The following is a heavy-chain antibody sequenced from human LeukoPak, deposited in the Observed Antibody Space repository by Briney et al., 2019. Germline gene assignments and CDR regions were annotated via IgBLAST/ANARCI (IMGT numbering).Heavy chain of an antibody. J-gene: IGHJ4*02. D-gene: IGHD1-26*01. Sequence: GGSLRLSCTTSGFNFRAYWMGWVRQAPGKGLEWVSTVTSSGSSTYYADSVKGRFTNSRDNSKNTLYLQMNSLRAEDTAVYYCAKTMGAIDHDCWGQGTLVTVSS. CDR2: VTSSGSST. V-gene: IGHV3-23*01. CDR3: AKTMGAIDHDC. CDR1: GFNFRAYW.